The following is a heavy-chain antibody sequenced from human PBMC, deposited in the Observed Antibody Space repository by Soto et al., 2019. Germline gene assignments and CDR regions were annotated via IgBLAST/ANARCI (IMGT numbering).Heavy chain of an antibody. CDR1: GFTFSSYG. J-gene: IGHJ4*02. D-gene: IGHD3-22*01. CDR2: ISYDGSNK. CDR3: AKAWDDSSGYSYFDY. V-gene: IGHV3-30*18. Sequence: GGSLRLSCAASGFTFSSYGMHWVRQAPGKGLEWVAVISYDGSNKYYADSVKGRFTISRDNSKNTLYLQMNSLRAEDTAVYYCAKAWDDSSGYSYFDYWGQGTLVTVSS.